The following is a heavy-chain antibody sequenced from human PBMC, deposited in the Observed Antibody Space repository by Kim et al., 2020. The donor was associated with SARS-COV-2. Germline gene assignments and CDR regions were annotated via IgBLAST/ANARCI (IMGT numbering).Heavy chain of an antibody. CDR2: ISYDGSNK. CDR3: ARDYYDSSGYYDY. Sequence: GGSLRLSCAASGFTFSSYAMHWVRQAPGKGLEWVAVISYDGSNKYYADSVKGRFTISRDNSKNTLYLQMNSLRAEDTAVYYCARDYYDSSGYYDYWGQGTLVTVSS. J-gene: IGHJ4*02. CDR1: GFTFSSYA. V-gene: IGHV3-30-3*01. D-gene: IGHD3-22*01.